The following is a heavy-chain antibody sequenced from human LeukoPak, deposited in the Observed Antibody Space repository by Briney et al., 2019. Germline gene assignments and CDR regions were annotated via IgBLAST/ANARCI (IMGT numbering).Heavy chain of an antibody. D-gene: IGHD3-10*01. CDR2: IYYSGST. CDR1: GGSFSSYY. J-gene: IGHJ5*02. V-gene: IGHV4-59*01. Sequence: SETLSLTCAVYGGSFSSYYWSWIRQPPGKGLEWIGYIYYSGSTNYNPSLKSRVTISVDTSKNQFSLKLSSVTAADTAVYYCARDSAYGSGSYPNWFDPWGQGTLVTVSS. CDR3: ARDSAYGSGSYPNWFDP.